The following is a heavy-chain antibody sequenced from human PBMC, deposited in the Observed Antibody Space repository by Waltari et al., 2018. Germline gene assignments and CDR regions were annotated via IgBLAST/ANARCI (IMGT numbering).Heavy chain of an antibody. CDR2: VDPELGDI. CDR1: GYTFTDYY. D-gene: IGHD1-26*01. Sequence: DVQLVQSGAEVKKPGATVKIYCKASGYTFTDYYIHWVQQTPTKGLEWVGRVDPELGDILYTENCQGRVTITADTSTDTVHMELSSLRSEETAVYFCARGTVGPSNNWFDTWGQGTLVTVSS. CDR3: ARGTVGPSNNWFDT. J-gene: IGHJ5*02. V-gene: IGHV1-69-2*01.